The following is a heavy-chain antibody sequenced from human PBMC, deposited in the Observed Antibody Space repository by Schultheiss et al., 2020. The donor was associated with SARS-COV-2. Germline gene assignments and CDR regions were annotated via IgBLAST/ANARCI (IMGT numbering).Heavy chain of an antibody. J-gene: IGHJ4*02. CDR2: IYYSGST. V-gene: IGHV4-61*01. CDR1: GGSVNSGSFY. D-gene: IGHD6-13*01. CDR3: ARVGYSSTWMTFDY. Sequence: SETLSLTCTVSGGSVNSGSFYWSWIRQPPGKGLEWVGSIYYSGSTYYNPSLKSRVTISVDTSKNQFSLKLSSVTAADTAVYYCARVGYSSTWMTFDYWGQGTLVTVSS.